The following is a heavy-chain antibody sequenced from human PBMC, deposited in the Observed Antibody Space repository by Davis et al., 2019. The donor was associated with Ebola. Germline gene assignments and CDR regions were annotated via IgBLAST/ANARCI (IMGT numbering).Heavy chain of an antibody. CDR2: INPSGGST. CDR1: GYTFTSYY. Sequence: ASVKVSCKASGYTFTSYYMHWVRQAPGQGLEWMGIINPSGGSTSYAQKFQGRVTMTRDTSTSTVYMELSSLRSEDTAVYYCARDLYSGSRGYYFDYWGQGTLVTVSS. J-gene: IGHJ4*02. CDR3: ARDLYSGSRGYYFDY. D-gene: IGHD1-26*01. V-gene: IGHV1-46*01.